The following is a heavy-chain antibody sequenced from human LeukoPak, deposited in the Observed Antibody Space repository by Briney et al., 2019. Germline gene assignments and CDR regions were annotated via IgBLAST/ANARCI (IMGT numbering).Heavy chain of an antibody. J-gene: IGHJ5*02. V-gene: IGHV1-46*01. Sequence: ASVKVSCKASGYTFTSYYMHWVRQAPGQGLEWMGVINPSGGSTSYAQKFQGRVTMTRDTSTSTVYMELSSLRSEDTAVYYCARVLIAAAVLDPWGQGTLVTVSS. D-gene: IGHD6-13*01. CDR1: GYTFTSYY. CDR2: INPSGGST. CDR3: ARVLIAAAVLDP.